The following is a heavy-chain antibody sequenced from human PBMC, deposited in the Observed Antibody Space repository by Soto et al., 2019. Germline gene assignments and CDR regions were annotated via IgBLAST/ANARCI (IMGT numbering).Heavy chain of an antibody. CDR2: IYYSGST. J-gene: IGHJ4*02. D-gene: IGHD3-10*01. V-gene: IGHV4-59*01. CDR1: GGSISSYY. CDR3: ASMGLPTYYFDY. Sequence: QVQLQESGPGLVKPSETLSLTCTVSGGSISSYYWSWIRQPPGKGLEWIGYIYYSGSTNYNPSLKSRVTISVDTSKNQFSLKLSSVTAADTAVYYCASMGLPTYYFDYWGQGTLVTVSS.